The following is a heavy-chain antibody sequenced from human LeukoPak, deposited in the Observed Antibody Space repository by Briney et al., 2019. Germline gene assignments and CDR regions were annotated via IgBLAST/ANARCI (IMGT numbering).Heavy chain of an antibody. CDR2: ISRGDGTI. CDR1: GFTFSRYS. V-gene: IGHV3-48*01. CDR3: AKVPHLRYFDWLPVYRYYFDY. D-gene: IGHD3-9*01. Sequence: GGSLRLSCAASGFTFSRYSMNWVRQAPGKGLEWVSYISRGDGTIYYTDSVEGRFTVSRDNAKNSFYLQMNSLRAEDTAVYYCAKVPHLRYFDWLPVYRYYFDYWRQGPLVTVSS. J-gene: IGHJ4*02.